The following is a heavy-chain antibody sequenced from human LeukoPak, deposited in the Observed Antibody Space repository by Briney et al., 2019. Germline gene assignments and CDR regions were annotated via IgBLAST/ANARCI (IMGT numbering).Heavy chain of an antibody. Sequence: PSETLSLTCTVSGGSISSSSYYWGWIRQPPGKGLEWIGSIYHSGSTFYKPSLKSRVTISVDTSKNQFSLKLSSVTAADTAVYYCARQRRYCSDTSCYEGAFDYWGQGTLVTVSS. CDR2: IYHSGST. D-gene: IGHD2-2*01. CDR1: GGSISSSSYY. J-gene: IGHJ4*02. CDR3: ARQRRYCSDTSCYEGAFDY. V-gene: IGHV4-39*01.